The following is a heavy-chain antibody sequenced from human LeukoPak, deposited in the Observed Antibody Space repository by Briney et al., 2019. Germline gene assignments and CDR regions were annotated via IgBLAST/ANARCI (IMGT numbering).Heavy chain of an antibody. Sequence: GGSLRLSCAASGFTVSSNYMSWVRQAPGKGLEWVSVIYSGGSTYYADSVKGRFTISRDNSNNTLYLQMNSLRAEDTAVYYCAREVAGNSFFDYWGQGTLVTVSS. V-gene: IGHV3-53*01. CDR1: GFTVSSNY. J-gene: IGHJ4*02. D-gene: IGHD4-23*01. CDR2: IYSGGST. CDR3: AREVAGNSFFDY.